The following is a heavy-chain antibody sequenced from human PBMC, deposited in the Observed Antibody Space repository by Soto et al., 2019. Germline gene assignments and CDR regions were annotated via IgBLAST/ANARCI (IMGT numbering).Heavy chain of an antibody. CDR1: GGSFSGYY. J-gene: IGHJ6*03. D-gene: IGHD3-3*01. CDR2: ILHSGSS. CDR3: ARGHSSTTFGVVPLEAYMDV. V-gene: IGHV4-34*12. Sequence: SETLSLTCGIYGGSFSGYYWSWIRQPPGKGLEWIGEILHSGSSNYNPSLKSRVTISVDTSKNQFSLKLRSVTAADTAVYYCARGHSSTTFGVVPLEAYMDVWGKGTTVTVSS.